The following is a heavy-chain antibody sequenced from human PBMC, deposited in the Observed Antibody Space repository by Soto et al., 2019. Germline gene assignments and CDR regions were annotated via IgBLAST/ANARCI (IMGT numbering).Heavy chain of an antibody. CDR2: IYPGDSDT. J-gene: IGHJ6*02. D-gene: IGHD3-3*01. CDR1: GYSFTSYW. CDR3: ATRWSGEGFDYYYGMDV. Sequence: GESLKISCKGSGYSFTSYWIGWVRQMPGKGLEWMGIIYPGDSDTRYSPSFQGQVTIQADKSISTAYLQWSSLKASDTAMYYCATRWSGEGFDYYYGMDVWGQGTTVTVSS. V-gene: IGHV5-51*01.